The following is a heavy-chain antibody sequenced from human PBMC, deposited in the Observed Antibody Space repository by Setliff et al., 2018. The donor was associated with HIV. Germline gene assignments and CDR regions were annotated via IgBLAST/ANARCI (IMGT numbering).Heavy chain of an antibody. CDR3: SRGDRLLIAASGSGWFDP. V-gene: IGHV4-39*01. Sequence: PSETLSLTCSVSGGSISSRSPYYWGWIRQHPGKGLEWIGSIYPGNTYYNPSLKSRVTISLDTSNNQFFLKLTSVTAADTAVYYCSRGDRLLIAASGSGWFDPWGQGTLVTVSS. CDR1: GGSISSRSPYY. D-gene: IGHD6-13*01. CDR2: IYPGNT. J-gene: IGHJ5*02.